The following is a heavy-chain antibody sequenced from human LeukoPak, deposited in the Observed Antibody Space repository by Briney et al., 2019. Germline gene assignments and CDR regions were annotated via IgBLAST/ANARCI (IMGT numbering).Heavy chain of an antibody. J-gene: IGHJ4*02. CDR2: IIPIFGTA. CDR3: ARRPLNYDFWSGSRPYFDY. CDR1: GGTFSSYA. Sequence: ASVKVSCRASGGTFSSYAIRWVRQAPGQGLEWMEGIIPIFGTANYAQKLQGRVTITADESTRTAYTELSSLRSEDTAVYYCARRPLNYDFWSGSRPYFDYWGQGTLVTVSS. V-gene: IGHV1-69*13. D-gene: IGHD3-3*01.